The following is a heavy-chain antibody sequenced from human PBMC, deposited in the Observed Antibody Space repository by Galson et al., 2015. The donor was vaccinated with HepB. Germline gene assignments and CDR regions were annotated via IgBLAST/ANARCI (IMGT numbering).Heavy chain of an antibody. Sequence: SVKVSCKASGYTFTNYAMHWVRQAPGQRLEWLGWINARTGYTKYSQRFQGRVTITSDTSASTVYMDLSSLRSEDTAVYYCARGAGLYSSSWYDYWGQGTPVTVSS. CDR3: ARGAGLYSSSWYDY. CDR2: INARTGYT. CDR1: GYTFTNYA. D-gene: IGHD6-13*01. V-gene: IGHV1-3*01. J-gene: IGHJ4*02.